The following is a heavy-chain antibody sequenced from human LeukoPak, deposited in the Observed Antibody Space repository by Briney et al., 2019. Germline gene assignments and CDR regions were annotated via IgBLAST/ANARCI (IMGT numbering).Heavy chain of an antibody. D-gene: IGHD3-3*01. CDR2: ISAYNGNT. V-gene: IGHV1-18*01. CDR1: GYTFTSYG. CDR3: ARRGVVIDFWSGYFIPLGRGDAFDI. J-gene: IGHJ3*02. Sequence: ASVKVSCKASGYTFTSYGISWVRQAPGQGLEWMGWISAYNGNTNYAQKLQGRVTMTTDTSTSTAYMELRSLRSDDTAVYYCARRGVVIDFWSGYFIPLGRGDAFDIWGQGTMVTVSS.